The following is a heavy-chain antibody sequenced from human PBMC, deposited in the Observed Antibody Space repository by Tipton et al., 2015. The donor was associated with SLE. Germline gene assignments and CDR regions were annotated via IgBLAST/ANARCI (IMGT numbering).Heavy chain of an antibody. CDR3: ARGGASSKYFDL. CDR1: GASITNYY. D-gene: IGHD6-6*01. Sequence: LVKPSETLSLTCTVSGASITNYYWSWIRQPPGKGLEWIAFIHYSGATNYNPSLKSRVTISVDTSKNQFSLKVTSVTAADTAVYYCARGGASSKYFDLWGRGTLLTVSS. V-gene: IGHV4-59*01. J-gene: IGHJ2*01. CDR2: IHYSGAT.